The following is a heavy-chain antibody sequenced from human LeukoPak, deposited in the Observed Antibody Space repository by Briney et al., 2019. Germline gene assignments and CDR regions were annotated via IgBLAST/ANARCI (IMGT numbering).Heavy chain of an antibody. CDR3: AKSTSSTRFDDAFDI. D-gene: IGHD2-2*01. CDR2: IAYDGSNK. J-gene: IGHJ3*02. Sequence: PGRSLRLSCAASGFTFSSLVMHWVRQAPGKGLEWVALIAYDGSNKYYADSVKGRFTISRDNSKNTLYLQMNTLRAEDTALYYCAKSTSSTRFDDAFDIWGQGTMVAVSS. V-gene: IGHV3-30*18. CDR1: GFTFSSLV.